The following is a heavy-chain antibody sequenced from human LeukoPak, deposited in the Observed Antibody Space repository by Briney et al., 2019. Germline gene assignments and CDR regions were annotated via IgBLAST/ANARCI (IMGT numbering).Heavy chain of an antibody. D-gene: IGHD3-16*01. CDR3: ARTNDGYVDY. Sequence: SHTLPLTCAISGDSVSSNSAAWNWLRQSPSRALDRLGSTYYRSKWYYSYAVSVKSRVTISSDTSKSQFSLRLNSVSPEDTAVYYCARTNDGYVDYWGKGTLVTVSS. J-gene: IGHJ4*02. V-gene: IGHV6-1*01. CDR2: TYYRSKWYY. CDR1: GDSVSSNSAA.